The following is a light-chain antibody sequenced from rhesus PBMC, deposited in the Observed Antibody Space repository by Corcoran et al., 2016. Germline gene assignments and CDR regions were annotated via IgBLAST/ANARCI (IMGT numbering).Light chain of an antibody. CDR1: QDISNA. CDR3: QQGYNSPLT. CDR2: ATS. Sequence: DIQMSQSPSSLSASVGDKVTIFCRASQDISNALAWYHPKPGKAPKPLIYATSNLESGVPSRFSGSRSGTEFTLTISSLQPEDFATYYCQQGYNSPLTFGGGTKVEIK. V-gene: IGKV1-33*01. J-gene: IGKJ4*01.